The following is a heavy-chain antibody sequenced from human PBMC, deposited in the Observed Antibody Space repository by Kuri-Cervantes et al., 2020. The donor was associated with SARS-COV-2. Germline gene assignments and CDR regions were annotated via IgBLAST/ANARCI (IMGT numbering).Heavy chain of an antibody. CDR3: ARVPLRGFGESATTIYYYYMDV. Sequence: GGSLRLSCAASGFTSSSYAMHWVRQAPGKGLEWVAVISYDGSNKYHADSVKGRFTISRDNSKNTLYLQMNSLRAEDTAVYYCARVPLRGFGESATTIYYYYMDVWGKGTTVTVSS. CDR2: ISYDGSNK. J-gene: IGHJ6*03. D-gene: IGHD3-10*01. V-gene: IGHV3-30*04. CDR1: GFTSSSYA.